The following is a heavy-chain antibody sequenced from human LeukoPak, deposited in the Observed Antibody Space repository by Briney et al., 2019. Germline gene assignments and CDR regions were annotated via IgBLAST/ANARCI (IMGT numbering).Heavy chain of an antibody. CDR3: ARGSCTSCYGGSRGWFDP. D-gene: IGHD2-2*01. J-gene: IGHJ5*02. V-gene: IGHV1-8*01. CDR2: MNPNSGNT. Sequence: GASVKVSCKASGYTFTSYDINWVRQAPGQGLEWMGCMNPNSGNTGYAQKFQGRVTMTRNTSISTAYMELSSLRSEDTAVYYCARGSCTSCYGGSRGWFDPWGQGTLVTVSS. CDR1: GYTFTSYD.